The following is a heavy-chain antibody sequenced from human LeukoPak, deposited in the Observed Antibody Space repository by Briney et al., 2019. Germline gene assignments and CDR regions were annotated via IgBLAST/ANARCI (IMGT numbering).Heavy chain of an antibody. V-gene: IGHV3-74*01. CDR1: GFTLSSYW. D-gene: IGHD6-19*01. J-gene: IGHJ4*02. CDR3: ARGPPYSSGCPDY. Sequence: GGSLRLSCAASGFTLSSYWMHWVRQAPGKGLVWVSLMQTDGSRTSYADSVKGRFTISRDNAKNTLYLQMNSLRVEDAAVYYCARGPPYSSGCPDYWGQGNLVTVSS. CDR2: MQTDGSRT.